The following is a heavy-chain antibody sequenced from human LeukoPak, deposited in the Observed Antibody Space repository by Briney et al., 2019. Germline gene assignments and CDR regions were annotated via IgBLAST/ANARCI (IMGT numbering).Heavy chain of an antibody. CDR3: ARGGYDSSGYYYTVRTREYYFDY. CDR2: IYYSGST. J-gene: IGHJ4*02. D-gene: IGHD3-22*01. Sequence: SETLSLTCTVSGGSISSSSYYWGWIRQPPGKGLEWIGSIYYSGSTYYNLSLKSRVTISVDTSKNQFSLKLSSVTAADTAVYYCARGGYDSSGYYYTVRTREYYFDYWGQGTLVTVSS. V-gene: IGHV4-39*07. CDR1: GGSISSSSYY.